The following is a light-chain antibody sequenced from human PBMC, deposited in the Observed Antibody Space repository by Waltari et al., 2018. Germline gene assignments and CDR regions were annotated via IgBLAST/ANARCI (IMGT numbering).Light chain of an antibody. CDR3: SSYSSSVTLVV. Sequence: QSALSQPAAVSGSPGQSITISCTGTSSDVGGYMFVSWYQQHPGKAPKLLTYDVTSRALWVPSRFSGSKSGDTASLTISGLQADDEADYYCSSYSSSVTLVVFGGGTKLTVL. V-gene: IGLV2-14*03. J-gene: IGLJ2*01. CDR1: SSDVGGYMF. CDR2: DVT.